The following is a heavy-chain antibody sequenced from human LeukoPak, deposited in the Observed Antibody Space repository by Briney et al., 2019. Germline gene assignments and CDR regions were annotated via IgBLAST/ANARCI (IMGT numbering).Heavy chain of an antibody. V-gene: IGHV1-58*02. CDR2: IVVGSGNT. CDR3: AADQCGSYSARGAFDI. CDR1: GFTFTSSA. J-gene: IGHJ3*02. D-gene: IGHD1-26*01. Sequence: GASVKVSCKASGFTFTSSAMQWVRQARGQRLEWIGWIVVGSGNTNYAQKFQERVTITRDMSTSTAYMELSSLRSEDTAVYYCAADQCGSYSARGAFDIWGQGTMVTVSS.